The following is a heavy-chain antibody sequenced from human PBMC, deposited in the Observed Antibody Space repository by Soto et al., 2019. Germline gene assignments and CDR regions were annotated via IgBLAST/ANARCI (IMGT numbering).Heavy chain of an antibody. CDR2: TYYRSRWYS. V-gene: IGHV6-1*01. CDR1: GDSVSSNSGA. D-gene: IGHD6-19*01. J-gene: IGHJ4*02. Sequence: PSQTLSLTCGISGDSVSSNSGAWSWVRQSPSRGLEWLGRTYYRSRWYSDYVESVKGRITISADTPKNQFSLHLTSVTPEDTAVYFCARDGGDSAWSSLYYWGQGTLVTVSS. CDR3: ARDGGDSAWSSLYY.